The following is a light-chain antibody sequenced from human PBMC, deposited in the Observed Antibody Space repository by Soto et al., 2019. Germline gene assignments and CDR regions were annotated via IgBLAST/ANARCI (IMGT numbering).Light chain of an antibody. CDR2: EGS. CDR3: CSYAGSSYV. J-gene: IGLJ1*01. Sequence: QSALTQPASVSGSPGQSITISCTGTSSDVGSHNLVSWYQQHPGKAPKLMIYEGSKRPSGVSNRFSGSKSGNTASLTISGLQAEDEADYYCCSYAGSSYVFGTGTRSPS. CDR1: SSDVGSHNL. V-gene: IGLV2-23*01.